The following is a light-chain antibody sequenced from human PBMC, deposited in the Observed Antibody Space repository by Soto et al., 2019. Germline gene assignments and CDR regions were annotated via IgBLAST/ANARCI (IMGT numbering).Light chain of an antibody. CDR3: QQSYNWLT. Sequence: IVLTQSPATLSLSPGERATLSCRARQTVSSYLSWYQHKPGQATRLLIYGVSNRATGIPARFSGSGSGTDFTLTISSLEPEDSAVYYCQQSYNWLTFGGGTKVEIK. V-gene: IGKV3-11*01. J-gene: IGKJ4*01. CDR1: QTVSSY. CDR2: GVS.